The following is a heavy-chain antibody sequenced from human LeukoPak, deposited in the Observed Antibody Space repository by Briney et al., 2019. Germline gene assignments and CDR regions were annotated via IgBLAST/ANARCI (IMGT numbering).Heavy chain of an antibody. D-gene: IGHD5-12*01. CDR1: GYTLTELS. Sequence: DSVKVSCKVSGYTLTELSMHWVRQAPGQGLEWMGWINPNSGNTGYAQKFQGRVTMTRNTSISTAYMELSSLRSEDTAVYYCARGAVGYSGYEILYPWINTTPDYFDYWGQGTLVTVSS. V-gene: IGHV1-8*01. CDR2: INPNSGNT. J-gene: IGHJ4*02. CDR3: ARGAVGYSGYEILYPWINTTPDYFDY.